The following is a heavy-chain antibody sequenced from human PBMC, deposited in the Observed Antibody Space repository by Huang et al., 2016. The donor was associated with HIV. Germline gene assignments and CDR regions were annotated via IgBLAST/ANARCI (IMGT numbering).Heavy chain of an antibody. J-gene: IGHJ4*02. V-gene: IGHV3-74*01. CDR2: INSDGSST. CDR1: GFSISSYW. D-gene: IGHD3-22*01. Sequence: EVQLVESGGGLVQPGGSLRLSCAASGFSISSYWMHWVRQAPGKGRGWVSRINSDGSSTSYADSVKGRFNISRDNANNTLYLQMNSLRAEDTAVYYCARDPRIQSWLNFFDYWGQGTLVSVSS. CDR3: ARDPRIQSWLNFFDY.